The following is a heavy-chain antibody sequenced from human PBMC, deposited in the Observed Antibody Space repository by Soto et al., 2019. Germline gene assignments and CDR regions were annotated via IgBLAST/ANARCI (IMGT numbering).Heavy chain of an antibody. CDR3: ARERDIVVVPAAMGDAFDI. CDR1: GGTFSSYT. D-gene: IGHD2-2*01. Sequence: QVQLVQSGAEVKKPRSSVKVSCKASGGTFSSYTISWVRQAPGQGLEWMGRIIPILGIANYAQKFQGRVTITADKSTSTAYMELSSLRSEDTAVYYCARERDIVVVPAAMGDAFDIWGQGTMVTVSS. V-gene: IGHV1-69*08. CDR2: IIPILGIA. J-gene: IGHJ3*02.